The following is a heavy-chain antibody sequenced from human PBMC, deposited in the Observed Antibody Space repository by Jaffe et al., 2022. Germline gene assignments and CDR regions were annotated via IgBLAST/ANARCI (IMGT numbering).Heavy chain of an antibody. V-gene: IGHV3-48*03. D-gene: IGHD3-22*01. CDR1: GFTFSSYE. J-gene: IGHJ2*01. CDR3: ARDQLDYYDSSGYRYFDL. CDR2: ISSSGSTI. Sequence: EVQLVESGGGLVQPGGSLRLSCAASGFTFSSYEMNWVRQAPGKGLEWVSYISSSGSTIYYADSVKGRFTISRDNAKNSLYLQMNSLRAEDTAVYYCARDQLDYYDSSGYRYFDLWGRGTLVTVSS.